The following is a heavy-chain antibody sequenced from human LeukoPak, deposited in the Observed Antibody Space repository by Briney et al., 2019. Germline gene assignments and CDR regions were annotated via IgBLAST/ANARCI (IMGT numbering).Heavy chain of an antibody. D-gene: IGHD3-3*01. CDR1: GFTFSSHS. J-gene: IGHJ4*02. CDR2: ISSSSSAR. V-gene: IGHV3-48*01. Sequence: GGSLRLSCAASGFTFSSHSINWVRQAPGKGLEWVSYISSSSSARYYADSVKGRFIISRDDARNSLYLQMNSLRAEDTAVYYCARMSGSRLPGYWGQGALVTVSS. CDR3: ARMSGSRLPGY.